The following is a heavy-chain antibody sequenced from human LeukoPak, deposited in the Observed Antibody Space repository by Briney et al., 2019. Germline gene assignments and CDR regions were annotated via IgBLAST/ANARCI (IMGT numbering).Heavy chain of an antibody. Sequence: ASVKVSCKVSGYTLTELSMHWVRQAPGKGLEWMGGFDPEDGETIYAQKFQGRVTMTEDTSTDTAYMELSSLRSEDTAVYYCATSWYGGNSYDPNYFDYWGQGTLVTVSS. CDR3: ATSWYGGNSYDPNYFDY. CDR1: GYTLTELS. CDR2: FDPEDGET. D-gene: IGHD4-23*01. J-gene: IGHJ4*02. V-gene: IGHV1-24*01.